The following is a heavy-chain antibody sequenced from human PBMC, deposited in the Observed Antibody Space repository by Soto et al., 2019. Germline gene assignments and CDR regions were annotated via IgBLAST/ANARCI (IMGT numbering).Heavy chain of an antibody. CDR1: GGSVRSDIHY. J-gene: IGHJ2*01. V-gene: IGHV4-39*01. CDR3: AKPSATTYYDDARDWYFDL. CDR2: MDNSGRS. D-gene: IGHD3-22*01. Sequence: QLHLQESGPGLVKPTETLSLTCTVSGGSVRSDIHYWGWVRQPPGKGLEWIAGMDNSGRSYYNPSLKSRVTISVDTSKNQFSLKLTSVTAADMAMYFCAKPSATTYYDDARDWYFDLWGRGTVVTVS.